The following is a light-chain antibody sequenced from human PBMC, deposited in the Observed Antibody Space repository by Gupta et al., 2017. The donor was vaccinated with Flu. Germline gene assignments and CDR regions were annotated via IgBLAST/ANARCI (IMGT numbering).Light chain of an antibody. CDR1: DSDVGGYQF. V-gene: IGLV2-14*01. CDR2: EVT. CDR3: SSYTDANTWV. Sequence: SALTQPASVCGAPGQSITISCSGTDSDVGGYQFVTWYHHHPCRAPKLLIYEVTKRPSEIADRFSGSKAVNTASLTISGRQPEDEADYFCSSYTDANTWVFGSGPRVTVL. J-gene: IGLJ1*01.